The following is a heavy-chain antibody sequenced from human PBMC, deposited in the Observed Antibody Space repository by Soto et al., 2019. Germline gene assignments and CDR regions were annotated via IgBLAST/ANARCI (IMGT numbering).Heavy chain of an antibody. J-gene: IGHJ5*02. V-gene: IGHV4-31*03. CDR2: IYYSGST. CDR3: ARALSIEFDP. Sequence: SETLSLTCTVSGCSISSGGYYWSWIRQHPGKGLEWIGYIYYSGSTYYNPSLKSRVTISVDTSKNQFSLKLSSVTAADTAVYYCARALSIEFDPWGQGTLVTVSS. D-gene: IGHD6-6*01. CDR1: GCSISSGGYY.